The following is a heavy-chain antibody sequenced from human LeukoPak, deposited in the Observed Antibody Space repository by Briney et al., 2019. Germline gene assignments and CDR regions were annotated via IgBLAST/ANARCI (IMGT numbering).Heavy chain of an antibody. J-gene: IGHJ6*02. CDR1: GGSFSSYY. CDR2: IYYSGST. CDR3: ARDSKLRYQLLPLYYYYGMDV. Sequence: PSETLSLTCAVYGGSFSSYYWSWIRQPPGKGLEWIGYIYYSGSTNYNPSLKSRVTISVDTSKNQFSLKLSSVTAADTAVYYCARDSKLRYQLLPLYYYYGMDVWGQGTTVTVSS. V-gene: IGHV4-59*01. D-gene: IGHD2-2*01.